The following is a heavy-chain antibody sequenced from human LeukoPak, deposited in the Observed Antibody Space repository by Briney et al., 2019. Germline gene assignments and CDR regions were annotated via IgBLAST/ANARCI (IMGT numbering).Heavy chain of an antibody. V-gene: IGHV3-53*01. CDR3: ARDRTPNGMDV. CDR2: IYSGGST. Sequence: PGGSLRLSCAASGFTVSSHYMSWARQAPGEGLEWVSVIYSGGSTYYADSVKGRFTISRDNSKNTLYLQMNSLRAEDTAVYYCARDRTPNGMDVWGKGTTVTVSS. J-gene: IGHJ6*04. CDR1: GFTVSSHY.